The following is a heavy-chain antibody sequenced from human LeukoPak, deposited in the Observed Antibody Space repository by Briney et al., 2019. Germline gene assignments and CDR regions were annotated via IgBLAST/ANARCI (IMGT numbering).Heavy chain of an antibody. CDR3: ARGVSDSRGYSTEGY. CDR1: GFTVSSNY. J-gene: IGHJ4*02. Sequence: PGGSLRLSCAASGFTVSSNYMSWVRQAPGRGLDWVSVIYSYGRTYYADSVKGRFTISGDNSRNTLYLQMHSLRAEDTAAYYCARGVSDSRGYSTEGYWGQGTLVTVSS. CDR2: IYSYGRT. D-gene: IGHD3-22*01. V-gene: IGHV3-66*01.